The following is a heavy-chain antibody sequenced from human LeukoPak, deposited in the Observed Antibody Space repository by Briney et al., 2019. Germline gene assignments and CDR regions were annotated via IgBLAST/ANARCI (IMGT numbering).Heavy chain of an antibody. D-gene: IGHD2-2*01. CDR3: ARGRPPPGFYCSSTSCRRVSYYYMDV. V-gene: IGHV4-34*01. CDR1: GGSFSGYY. CDR2: INHSGST. Sequence: SETLPLTCAVYGGSFSGYYWSWIRQPPGKGLEWIGEINHSGSTNYNPSLKSRVTISVDTSKNQFSLKLSSVTAADTAVYYCARGRPPPGFYCSSTSCRRVSYYYMDVWGKGTTVTVSS. J-gene: IGHJ6*03.